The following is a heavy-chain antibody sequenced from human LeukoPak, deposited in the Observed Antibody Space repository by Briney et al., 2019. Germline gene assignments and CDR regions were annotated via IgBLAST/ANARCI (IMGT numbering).Heavy chain of an antibody. CDR3: TTFQMTMVVTGY. D-gene: IGHD4-23*01. J-gene: IGHJ4*02. CDR1: VFTFSNAW. CDR2: IKSRTDGGTP. V-gene: IGHV3-15*01. Sequence: PGGSLRLSCAASVFTFSNAWMSWVRQSPGKGLEWVGRIKSRTDGGTPDYAATVKGRFTSSRDDSKNALYLKMNSMKTEDTAVYYCTTFQMTMVVTGYWGQGTLVTVSS.